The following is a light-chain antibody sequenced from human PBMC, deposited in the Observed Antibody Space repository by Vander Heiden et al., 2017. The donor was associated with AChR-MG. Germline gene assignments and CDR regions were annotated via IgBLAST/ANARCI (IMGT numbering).Light chain of an antibody. V-gene: IGKV3-11*01. J-gene: IGKJ4*01. CDR1: QSVSSY. CDR3: QQRSNWEGT. Sequence: PATLSVSPGERATLSCRASQSVSSYLAWYQQKPGQAPRLLIYDASNRATGIPARFSGSGSGTDFTLSISSLEPEDFAVYYCQQRSNWEGTFGGGTKVEIK. CDR2: DAS.